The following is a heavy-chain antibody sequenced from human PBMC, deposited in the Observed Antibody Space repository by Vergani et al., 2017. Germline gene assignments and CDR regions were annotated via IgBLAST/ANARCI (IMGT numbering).Heavy chain of an antibody. D-gene: IGHD3-10*01. CDR3: ARAAGTMVRGRFDP. CDR1: GGSISSYY. J-gene: IGHJ5*02. V-gene: IGHV4-59*01. CDR2: IYYSGST. Sequence: QVQLQESGPGLVKPSETLSLTCTVSGGSISSYYWSWIRQPPGKGLEWIGYIYYSGSTNYNPSLKSRVTISVDTSKNPFSLKLSSVTAADTAVYYCARAAGTMVRGRFDPWGQGTLVTVSS.